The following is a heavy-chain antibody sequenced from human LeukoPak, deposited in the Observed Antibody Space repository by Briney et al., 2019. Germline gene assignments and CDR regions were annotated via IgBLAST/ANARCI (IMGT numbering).Heavy chain of an antibody. V-gene: IGHV3-21*01. J-gene: IGHJ4*02. Sequence: GRSLRLSCAASGFTFSSYSMNWVSQAPGKGLEWVSSISSSSSYIYYADSVKGRFTISRDNAKNSLYLQMNSLRAEDTAVYYCARGSRYSSGWYDYWGQGTLVTVSS. D-gene: IGHD6-19*01. CDR2: ISSSSSYI. CDR1: GFTFSSYS. CDR3: ARGSRYSSGWYDY.